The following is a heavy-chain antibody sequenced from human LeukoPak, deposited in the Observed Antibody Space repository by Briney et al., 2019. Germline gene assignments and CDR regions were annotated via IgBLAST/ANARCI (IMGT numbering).Heavy chain of an antibody. CDR3: ARGSSRGSASIYDY. V-gene: IGHV3-9*01. D-gene: IGHD3-10*01. CDR1: GFTFDDYA. J-gene: IGHJ4*02. Sequence: GGSLRLSCAASGFTFDDYAMHWVRQAPGKGLEWVSGITWNSNDIAYADSVKGRFTISRDNAKNSLYLQMNSLRVEDTAVYYCARGSSRGSASIYDYWGQGTLVTISS. CDR2: ITWNSNDI.